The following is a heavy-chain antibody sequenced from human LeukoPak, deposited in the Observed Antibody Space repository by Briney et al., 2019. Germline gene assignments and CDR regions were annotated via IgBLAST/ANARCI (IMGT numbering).Heavy chain of an antibody. CDR1: GYTFTSYD. Sequence: ASVKVSCKASGYTFTSYDINWVRQATGQGLEWMGWMNPNSGNTGYAQKFQGRVTMTRNTSISTAYMELSSLRSEDTAVYCCARVRGSGYDLYYYYGMDVWGRGTTVTVSS. D-gene: IGHD5-12*01. CDR2: MNPNSGNT. CDR3: ARVRGSGYDLYYYYGMDV. V-gene: IGHV1-8*01. J-gene: IGHJ6*02.